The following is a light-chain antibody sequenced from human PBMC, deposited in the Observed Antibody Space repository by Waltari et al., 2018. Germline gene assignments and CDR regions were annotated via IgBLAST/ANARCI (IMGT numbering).Light chain of an antibody. Sequence: SYELTQPPSVSVSPGQTARITCSGDASPKQDAFWYQQKPGQAPVLGTYKDTERPSGIPDRFSGSSSGTTVTLTISGVQAEDEADYYCQSGDSTSTHVVFGGGTKLTVL. CDR1: ASPKQD. V-gene: IGLV3-25*03. J-gene: IGLJ2*01. CDR2: KDT. CDR3: QSGDSTSTHVV.